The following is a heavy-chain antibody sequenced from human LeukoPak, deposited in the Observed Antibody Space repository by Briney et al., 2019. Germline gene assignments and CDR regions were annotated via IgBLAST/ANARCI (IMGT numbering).Heavy chain of an antibody. CDR3: ARARLRGPKANWFDP. CDR1: GYTFTSYG. V-gene: IGHV1-69*13. Sequence: SVKVSCKASGYTFTSYGISWVRQAPGQGLEWMGGIIPIFGTANYAQKFQGRVTITADESTSTAYMELSSLRSEDTAVYYCARARLRGPKANWFDPWGQGTLVTVSS. J-gene: IGHJ5*02. D-gene: IGHD3-10*01. CDR2: IIPIFGTA.